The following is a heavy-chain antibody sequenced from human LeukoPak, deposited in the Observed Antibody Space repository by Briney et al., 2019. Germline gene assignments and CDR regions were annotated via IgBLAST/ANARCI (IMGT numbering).Heavy chain of an antibody. D-gene: IGHD3-22*01. V-gene: IGHV1-8*01. CDR3: ARVPYYYDNNWFDP. CDR1: GYTFTSHD. CDR2: MSPNSGDT. J-gene: IGHJ5*02. Sequence: ASVKVSCKASGYTFTSHDINWVRQATGQGLEWMGWMSPNSGDTGYAQKFQGRVTMTSDSSISTAYMELSSLRSEDTAVYYCARVPYYYDNNWFDPWGQGTLVTVSS.